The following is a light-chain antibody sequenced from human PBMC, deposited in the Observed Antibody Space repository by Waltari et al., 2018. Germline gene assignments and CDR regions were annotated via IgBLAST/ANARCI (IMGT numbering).Light chain of an antibody. V-gene: IGKV1-12*01. CDR1: QGIRSW. J-gene: IGKJ4*01. CDR3: QQANSFPLT. Sequence: DIQMTQSPSFVSASIGDRVVITCRASQGIRSWLAWYQQKPGNAPKLLIYAASSLQSGVPSRFSGSGSGTDFTLTISSLQPEDFATYYCQQANSFPLTFGGGTKVEIQ. CDR2: AAS.